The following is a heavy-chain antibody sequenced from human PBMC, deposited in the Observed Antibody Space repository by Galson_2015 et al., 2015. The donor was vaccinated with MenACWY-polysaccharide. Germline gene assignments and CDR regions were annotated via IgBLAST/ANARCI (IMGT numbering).Heavy chain of an antibody. D-gene: IGHD6-19*01. Sequence: SLRLSCAASGYTFSTYSMSWVRQAPGKGLEWVSSISSGGGRYIYYADSMKGRFTISRDNAKNSLYLQMNSLRAEDTALYYCARLGLSGGGWRQDYWGQGTLVTVSS. CDR2: ISSGGGRYI. V-gene: IGHV3-21*01. CDR1: GYTFSTYS. CDR3: ARLGLSGGGWRQDY. J-gene: IGHJ4*02.